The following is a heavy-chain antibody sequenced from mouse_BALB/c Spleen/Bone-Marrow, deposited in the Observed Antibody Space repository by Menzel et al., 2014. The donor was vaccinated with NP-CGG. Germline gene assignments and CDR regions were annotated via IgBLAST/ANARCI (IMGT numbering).Heavy chain of an antibody. V-gene: IGHV1-18*01. D-gene: IGHD1-1*01. Sequence: VHVKQSGPELVKPGASMKISCKASGYSFTGYTMDWVKQSHGKNLEWIGLINPYNGGTSYNQKFKGKATLTVDKSSSTAYMALLSLTSEDSAVYYCARENYGSSYGFAYWGQGTPVTVSA. CDR2: INPYNGGT. CDR3: ARENYGSSYGFAY. J-gene: IGHJ3*01. CDR1: GYSFTGYT.